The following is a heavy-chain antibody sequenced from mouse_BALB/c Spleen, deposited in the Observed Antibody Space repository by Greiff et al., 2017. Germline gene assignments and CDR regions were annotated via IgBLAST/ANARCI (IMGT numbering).Heavy chain of an antibody. J-gene: IGHJ1*01. CDR2: INSNGGST. CDR1: GFTFSSYG. Sequence: DVQLQESGGGLVQPGGSLKLSCAASGFTFSSYGMSWVRQTPDKRLELVATINSNGGSTYYPDSVKGRFTISRDNAKNTLYLQMSSLKSEDTAMYYCARDSPVRYPWYFDVWGAGTTVTVSS. CDR3: ARDSPVRYPWYFDV. D-gene: IGHD1-1*01. V-gene: IGHV5-6-3*01.